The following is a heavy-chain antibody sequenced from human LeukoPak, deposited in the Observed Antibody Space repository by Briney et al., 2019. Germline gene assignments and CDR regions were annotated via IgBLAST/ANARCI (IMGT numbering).Heavy chain of an antibody. D-gene: IGHD3-22*01. J-gene: IGHJ3*02. CDR2: INPNSGGT. CDR1: GYTFTRYY. Sequence: ASVKVSCKPSGYTFTRYYMHWVRWAPGQGLEWMGWINPNSGGTNYAQNFQGRVTMARDTSITTAYMELSRLRSDDTAVYYCARAGVWDFSDSSGYHNAAFDIWGQGTMVTVSS. V-gene: IGHV1-2*02. CDR3: ARAGVWDFSDSSGYHNAAFDI.